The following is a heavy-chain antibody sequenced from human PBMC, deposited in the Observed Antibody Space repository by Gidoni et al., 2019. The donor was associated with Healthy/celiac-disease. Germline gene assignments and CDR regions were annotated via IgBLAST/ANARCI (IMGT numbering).Heavy chain of an antibody. CDR1: GDSVSSNSAA. D-gene: IGHD6-19*01. J-gene: IGHJ6*02. Sequence: QVQLQQSGPGLVKPSQTLSLTCAISGDSVSSNSAAWNWIRQSPSRGLEWLGRTYYRSKWYNDYAVSVKSRITINPDTSKNQFSLQLNSVTPEDTAVYYCARLTVWAVAGTDYYYGMDVWGQGTTVTVSS. CDR2: TYYRSKWYN. V-gene: IGHV6-1*01. CDR3: ARLTVWAVAGTDYYYGMDV.